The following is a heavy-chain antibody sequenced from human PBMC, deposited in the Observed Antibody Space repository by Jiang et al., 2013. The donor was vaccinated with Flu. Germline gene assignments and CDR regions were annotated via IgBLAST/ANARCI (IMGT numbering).Heavy chain of an antibody. D-gene: IGHD2-15*01. CDR1: GGSMRNNY. V-gene: IGHV4-59*13. CDR3: ARDHRGNCSGGICYSNYFDY. Sequence: GSGLVKPSETLSLTCSVSGGSMRNNYWSWIRQPPGKALEWIGYIHYSGSTNYNPSLKSRVTISIDTSKNQFSLKVNSVTAADTAVYYCARDHRGNCSGGICYSNYFDYWGQGTLVTV. J-gene: IGHJ4*02. CDR2: IHYSGST.